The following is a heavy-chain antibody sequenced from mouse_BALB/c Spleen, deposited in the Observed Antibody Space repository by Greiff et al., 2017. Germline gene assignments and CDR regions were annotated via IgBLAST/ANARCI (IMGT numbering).Heavy chain of an antibody. CDR3: ARKDYEDAMDY. CDR1: GYTFTSYT. D-gene: IGHD1-1*01. J-gene: IGHJ4*01. V-gene: IGHV1-4*02. Sequence: QVQLQQSAAELARPGASVKMSCKASGYTFTSYTMHWVKQRPGQGLEWIGYINPSSGYTEYNQKFKDKTTLTADKSSSTAYMQLSSLTSEDSAVYYCARKDYEDAMDYWGQGTSVTVSS. CDR2: INPSSGYT.